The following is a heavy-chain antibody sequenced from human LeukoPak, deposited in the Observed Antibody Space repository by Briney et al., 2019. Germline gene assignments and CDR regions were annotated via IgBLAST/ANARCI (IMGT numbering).Heavy chain of an antibody. CDR3: ARSGFLMIPDYFDY. Sequence: KSSETLSLTCAVYGGSFSGYYWSWIRQPAGKGLEWIGRIYTSGSTNYNPSLKSRVTMSVDTSKNQFSLKLSSVTAADTAVYYCARSGFLMIPDYFDYWGQGTLVTVSS. D-gene: IGHD3-16*01. J-gene: IGHJ4*02. CDR2: IYTSGST. CDR1: GGSFSGYY. V-gene: IGHV4-59*10.